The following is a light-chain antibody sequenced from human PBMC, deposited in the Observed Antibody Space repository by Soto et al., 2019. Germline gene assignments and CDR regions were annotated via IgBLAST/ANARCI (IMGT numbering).Light chain of an antibody. CDR3: ATWDDSLFGHV. Sequence: QAVLTHPPSASATPGQRVTMSCSGRSSDVGSNTVNWYQQFPGAAPKLLIYSNDQRPSGVPDRFSASKSGTSASLAISGLQSEDEADYYCATWDDSLFGHVFGTGTKVTVL. J-gene: IGLJ1*01. CDR2: SND. V-gene: IGLV1-44*01. CDR1: SSDVGSNT.